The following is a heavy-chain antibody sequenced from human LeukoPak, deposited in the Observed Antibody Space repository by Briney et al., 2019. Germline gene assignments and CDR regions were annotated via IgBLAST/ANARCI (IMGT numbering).Heavy chain of an antibody. CDR3: AKSSASGGSYGLDY. J-gene: IGHJ4*02. V-gene: IGHV3-30*18. CDR2: ISYDGSNK. D-gene: IGHD2-15*01. Sequence: PGRSLRLSCAASGFTFSSYGMHWVRQAPRKGLEWVAVISYDGSNKYYADSVKGRFTISRDNSKNTLYLQMNSLRAEDTAVYYCAKSSASGGSYGLDYWGQGTLVTVSS. CDR1: GFTFSSYG.